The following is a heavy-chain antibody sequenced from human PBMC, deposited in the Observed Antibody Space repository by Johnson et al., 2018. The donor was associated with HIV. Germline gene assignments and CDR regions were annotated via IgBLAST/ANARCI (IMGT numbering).Heavy chain of an antibody. CDR1: GFTFSSYA. V-gene: IGHV3-23*04. J-gene: IGHJ3*02. CDR2: ISSSGGST. CDR3: ARVRGGTGHGAFDI. Sequence: VQLVESGGGVVQPGRSLRLSCAASGFTFSSYAMSWVRQAPGKGLEWVSAISSSGGSTYYADSVKGRFTISRDNSKNTLHLQMNSLRTEDTAVYYCARVRGGTGHGAFDIWGQGTLVTVSS.